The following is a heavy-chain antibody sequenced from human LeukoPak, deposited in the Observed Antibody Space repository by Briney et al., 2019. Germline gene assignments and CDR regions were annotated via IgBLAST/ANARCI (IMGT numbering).Heavy chain of an antibody. CDR1: IGSVNSGVYY. V-gene: IGHV4-39*01. CDR2: IHSSGNT. J-gene: IGHJ4*02. CDR3: AKHEGSYYDKSGYTFDF. Sequence: SETLSLTCSVSIGSVNSGVYYWGWIRQPPGKGLEWIGSIHSSGNTYYNPSLESRVTISVDTSKNHFSLKLSSVTAADRAVYYCAKHEGSYYDKSGYTFDFWGQGTLVTVSS. D-gene: IGHD3-22*01.